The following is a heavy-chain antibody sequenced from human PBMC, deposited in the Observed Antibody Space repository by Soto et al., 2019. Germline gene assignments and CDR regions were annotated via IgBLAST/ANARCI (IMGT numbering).Heavy chain of an antibody. CDR3: ARDGFNVYYYDSSGPRWFDP. CDR1: GYTFSNYG. D-gene: IGHD3-22*01. J-gene: IGHJ5*02. CDR2: ISAYNGNT. V-gene: IGHV1-18*04. Sequence: AAVKVSCKASGYTFSNYGINWVRQAPGQGLEWMVCISAYNGNTKYAQKLQGRVTMTTDTSTSTAYMELRSMRSDDTAVYYCARDGFNVYYYDSSGPRWFDPWGQGTLVTVSS.